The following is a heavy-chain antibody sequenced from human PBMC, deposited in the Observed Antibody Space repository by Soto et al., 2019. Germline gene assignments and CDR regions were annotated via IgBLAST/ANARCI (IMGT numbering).Heavy chain of an antibody. V-gene: IGHV4-39*01. Sequence: XETLSLTCTVSGFSISSSRYYWGWIRQPPGKGLEWIGSIYYSGSTYYNPSLKSRVTISVDTSKNQFSLKLSSVTAADTAVYYCARPSSSSGAFDIWGQGPMVTVSS. CDR1: GFSISSSRYY. CDR3: ARPSSSSGAFDI. CDR2: IYYSGST. J-gene: IGHJ3*02. D-gene: IGHD6-6*01.